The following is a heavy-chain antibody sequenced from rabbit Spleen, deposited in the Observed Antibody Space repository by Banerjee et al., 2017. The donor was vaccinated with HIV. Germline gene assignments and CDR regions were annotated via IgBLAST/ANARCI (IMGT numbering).Heavy chain of an antibody. CDR2: VYTGSSGNT. V-gene: IGHV1S45*01. D-gene: IGHD2-1*01. J-gene: IGHJ6*01. CDR3: ARGSATMTMVITGYYLSL. CDR1: GFSLSASDF. Sequence: QEQVVESGGGLVQPEGSLTLTCTASGFSLSASDFIYWVRQAPGKGLEWIACVYTGSSGNTYYASWAKGRFAISKTSSTTVTLQLNSLTAADTATYFCARGSATMTMVITGYYLSLWGPGTLVTVS.